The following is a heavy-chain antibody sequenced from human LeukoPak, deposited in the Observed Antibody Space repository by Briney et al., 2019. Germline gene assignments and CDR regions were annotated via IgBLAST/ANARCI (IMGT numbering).Heavy chain of an antibody. D-gene: IGHD3-3*01. CDR2: ISYDGSNK. CDR3: AREYYDFWSGYYYFDY. CDR1: GFTFSSYG. V-gene: IGHV3-30*19. J-gene: IGHJ4*02. Sequence: GGSLRLSCAASGFTFSSYGMHWVRQAPGKGLEWVAVISYDGSNKYYADSVKGRFTISRDNSKNTLYLQMNSLRAEDTAVYYCAREYYDFWSGYYYFDYWGQGTLVTVSS.